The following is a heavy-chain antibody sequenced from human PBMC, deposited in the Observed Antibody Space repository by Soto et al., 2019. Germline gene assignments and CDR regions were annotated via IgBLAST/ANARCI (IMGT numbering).Heavy chain of an antibody. CDR1: GGSFSGYY. D-gene: IGHD5-18*01. Sequence: SETLSLTCAVYGGSFSGYYWSWIRQPPGKGLEWIGEINHSGSTNYNPSLKSRVTISVDTSKNQFSLKLSSVTAADTAVYYCARLNVTPRGYSYGSRYCYYYYGMDVWGQGTTVTVSS. J-gene: IGHJ6*02. CDR2: INHSGST. CDR3: ARLNVTPRGYSYGSRYCYYYYGMDV. V-gene: IGHV4-34*01.